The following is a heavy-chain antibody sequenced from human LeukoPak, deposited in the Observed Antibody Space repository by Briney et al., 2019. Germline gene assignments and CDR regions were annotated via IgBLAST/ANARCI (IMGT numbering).Heavy chain of an antibody. CDR2: IYSSGGT. V-gene: IGHV4-61*01. Sequence: SETLSLTCTVSGGSVSSGSYYWSWIRQPPGKGLEWIGYIYSSGGTNYNPSLKSRVTISVDASKTQFSLKLSSVTAADTAVYYCARSYASGSYPYWGQGTLVTVSS. CDR3: ARSYASGSYPY. J-gene: IGHJ4*02. CDR1: GGSVSSGSYY. D-gene: IGHD3-10*01.